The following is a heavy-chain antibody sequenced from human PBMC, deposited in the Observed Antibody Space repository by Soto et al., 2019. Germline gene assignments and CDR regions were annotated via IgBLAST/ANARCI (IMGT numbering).Heavy chain of an antibody. D-gene: IGHD5-18*01. CDR2: IYYSGNT. J-gene: IGHJ5*01. CDR1: GDSVSSGDYY. V-gene: IGHV4-61*08. CDR3: ARIPVDTYMTYWFDP. Sequence: PSETLSLTCTVSGDSVSSGDYYCSCIRQPPGKGLEWIGYIYYSGNTNYSPSLKSRVAISLDTSHNQFSLKLSSMTAADTAVYFGARIPVDTYMTYWFDPWGQGTLVTVSS.